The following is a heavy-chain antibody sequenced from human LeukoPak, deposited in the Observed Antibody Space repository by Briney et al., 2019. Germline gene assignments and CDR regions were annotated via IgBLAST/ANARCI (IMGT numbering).Heavy chain of an antibody. J-gene: IGHJ6*03. CDR2: ISGSGGST. CDR3: AKGEHYYDSSGYRYYYYYMDV. V-gene: IGHV3-23*01. Sequence: GGSLRLSCAGSGFIFSRHSMNWVRQAPGKGLEWVSAISGSGGSTYYADSVKGRFTISRDNSKNTLYLQMNSLRAEDTAVYYCAKGEHYYDSSGYRYYYYYMDVWGKGTTVTVSS. D-gene: IGHD3-22*01. CDR1: GFIFSRHS.